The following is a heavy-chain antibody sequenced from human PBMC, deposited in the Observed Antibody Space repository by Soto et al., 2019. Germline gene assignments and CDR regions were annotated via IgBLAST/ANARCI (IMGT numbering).Heavy chain of an antibody. J-gene: IGHJ4*02. CDR3: AKCITALGPIDY. D-gene: IGHD6-6*01. CDR2: IYHSGST. Sequence: QVQLQESGPGLVKPSGTLSLTCAGSGGSISSSNWWSWVRQPPGKGLEWIGEIYHSGSTNYNPSLTSRVTISVDKSKNQFSLKLSSVTAADTAVYYCAKCITALGPIDYWGQGTLVTVSS. V-gene: IGHV4-4*02. CDR1: GGSISSSNW.